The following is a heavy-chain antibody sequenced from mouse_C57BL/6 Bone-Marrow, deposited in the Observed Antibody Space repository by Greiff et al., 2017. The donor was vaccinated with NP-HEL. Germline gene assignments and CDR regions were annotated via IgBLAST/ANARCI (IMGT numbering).Heavy chain of an antibody. CDR3: TSITTVAANYFDY. J-gene: IGHJ2*01. CDR2: IDPENGDT. Sequence: EVKLQQSGAELVRPGASVKLSCTASGFNIKDDYMHWVKQRPEQGLEWIGWIDPENGDTEYASTFLGKATITADTASKTAYLQVSSLTSEDTAVHYCTSITTVAANYFDYWGQGTTLTVSS. CDR1: GFNIKDDY. D-gene: IGHD1-1*01. V-gene: IGHV14-4*01.